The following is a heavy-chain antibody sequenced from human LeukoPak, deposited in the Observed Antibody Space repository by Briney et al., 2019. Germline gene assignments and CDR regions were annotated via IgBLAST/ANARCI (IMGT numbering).Heavy chain of an antibody. D-gene: IGHD6-19*01. J-gene: IGHJ4*02. Sequence: ASVKVSCKASGYTFTGYYMHWVRQAPGQGLEWMGWINPNSGGTNYAQKFQGRVTMTRDTSISTAYMELSRLRSDDTAVYYCARAPWNSSGWYGSHSGGIDYWGQGTLVTVSS. CDR2: INPNSGGT. V-gene: IGHV1-2*02. CDR3: ARAPWNSSGWYGSHSGGIDY. CDR1: GYTFTGYY.